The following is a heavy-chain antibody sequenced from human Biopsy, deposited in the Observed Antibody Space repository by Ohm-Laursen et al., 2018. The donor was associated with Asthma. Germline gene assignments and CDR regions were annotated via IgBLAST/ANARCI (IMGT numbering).Heavy chain of an antibody. D-gene: IGHD3-22*01. CDR3: ARQSGQDYGDSSGFDI. CDR1: GFVFSQCG. CDR2: VSSDGHNK. J-gene: IGHJ3*02. Sequence: LSLTCAASGFVFSQCGMHWVRQGPGKGLEWVALVSSDGHNKYYEDSVKGRFTISRDNSRNRLYLQINRLTIEDSAVYFCARQSGQDYGDSSGFDIWGQGTKVAVSS. V-gene: IGHV3-30*03.